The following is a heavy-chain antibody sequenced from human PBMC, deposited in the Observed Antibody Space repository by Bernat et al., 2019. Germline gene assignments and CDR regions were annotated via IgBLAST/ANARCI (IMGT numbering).Heavy chain of an antibody. D-gene: IGHD2-21*01. CDR2: LSYDGGYE. CDR1: GFIFSSYA. V-gene: IGHV3-30*18. Sequence: QVQLVESGGGVVQPGRSLRLSCSASGFIFSSYAMHWVRQAPGKGLEWVAVLSYDGGYEYYADSVKGRFTISRDNSKNTLNLQMDSLRAEDTAVYYCAKSGVGIWYYFDYWGQGTLVTVSS. CDR3: AKSGVGIWYYFDY. J-gene: IGHJ4*02.